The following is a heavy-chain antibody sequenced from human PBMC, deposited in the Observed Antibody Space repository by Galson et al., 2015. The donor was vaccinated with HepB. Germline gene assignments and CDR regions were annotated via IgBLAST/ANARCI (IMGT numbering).Heavy chain of an antibody. D-gene: IGHD6-19*01. CDR2: INHSGST. V-gene: IGHV4-34*01. CDR1: GGSFSGYY. Sequence: ETLSLTCAVYGGSFSGYYWSWIRQPPGKGLEWIGEINHSGSTNYNPSLKSRVTISVDTSKNQFSLKLSSVTAADTAVYYCARGRVRYGSGWYSHTHSYFDYWGQGTLVTVSS. J-gene: IGHJ4*02. CDR3: ARGRVRYGSGWYSHTHSYFDY.